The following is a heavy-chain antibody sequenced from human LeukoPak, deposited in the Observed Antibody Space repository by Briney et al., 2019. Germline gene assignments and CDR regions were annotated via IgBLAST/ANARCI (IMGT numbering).Heavy chain of an antibody. Sequence: SETLSLTCTVSGYSISSGYYWGWIRQPPGKGLEWIGSIYHSGGTYYNPSLKSRVTISVDTSKNQFSLKLSSVTAADTAVYYCARLYSGSYSDYWGQGTLVTVSS. CDR1: GYSISSGYY. D-gene: IGHD1-26*01. CDR2: IYHSGGT. J-gene: IGHJ4*02. CDR3: ARLYSGSYSDY. V-gene: IGHV4-38-2*02.